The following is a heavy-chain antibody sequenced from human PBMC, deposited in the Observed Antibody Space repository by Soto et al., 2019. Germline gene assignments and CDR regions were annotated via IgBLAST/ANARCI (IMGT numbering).Heavy chain of an antibody. J-gene: IGHJ6*02. CDR3: AYDLHYALDI. D-gene: IGHD3-16*01. CDR2: IRGKSRNYAT. Sequence: EVQLVESGGGLVQPGGSLQLSCAASDFTFGDSAVHWIRQASGNGLEWVGRIRGKSRNYATGYAASVKGRFTISRDDSRNTAYLPMNSLKIEDTAVYYGAYDLHYALDIWGQETMVTVSS. V-gene: IGHV3-73*01. CDR1: DFTFGDSA.